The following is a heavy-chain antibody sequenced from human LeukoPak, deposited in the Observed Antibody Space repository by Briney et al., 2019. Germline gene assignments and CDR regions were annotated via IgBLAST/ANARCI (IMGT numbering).Heavy chain of an antibody. D-gene: IGHD6-19*01. CDR3: ARHRGAPILGQWLPNFDY. J-gene: IGHJ4*02. CDR2: IYYSGST. Sequence: PSETLSLTCTVSGGSISSYYWRWIRQPPGKGLEWIGYIYYSGSTNYNPSLKSRVTISVDTSKNQFSLKLSSVTAADTAVYYCARHRGAPILGQWLPNFDYWGQGTLVTVSS. CDR1: GGSISSYY. V-gene: IGHV4-59*08.